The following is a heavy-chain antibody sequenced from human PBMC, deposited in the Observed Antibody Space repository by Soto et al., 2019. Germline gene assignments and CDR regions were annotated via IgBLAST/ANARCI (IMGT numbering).Heavy chain of an antibody. CDR1: GFTFDDYA. J-gene: IGHJ6*03. V-gene: IGHV3-9*01. D-gene: IGHD6-13*01. CDR3: AKDGVAAAGTPSFGYYYYYMDV. Sequence: GGSLRLSCAASGFTFDDYAMHWARQSPGKGLEWVSGISWNSGSIGYADSVKGRFTISRDNAKNSLYLQMNSLRAEDTALYYCAKDGVAAAGTPSFGYYYYYMDVWGKGTTVTVSS. CDR2: ISWNSGSI.